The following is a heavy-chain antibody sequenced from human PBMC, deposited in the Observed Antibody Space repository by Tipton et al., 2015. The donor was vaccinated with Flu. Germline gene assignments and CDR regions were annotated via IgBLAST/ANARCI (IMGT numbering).Heavy chain of an antibody. Sequence: TLSLTCTVSGGSISSSSYYWGWIRQPPGKGLEWIGRIYYSGSTYYNPSLKSRVTISVDTSKNQFSLKLSSVTAADTAVYYCARGRGYYYDFDYWGQGTLVTVSS. CDR3: ARGRGYYYDFDY. J-gene: IGHJ4*02. CDR1: GGSISSSSYY. V-gene: IGHV4-39*01. D-gene: IGHD3-22*01. CDR2: IYYSGST.